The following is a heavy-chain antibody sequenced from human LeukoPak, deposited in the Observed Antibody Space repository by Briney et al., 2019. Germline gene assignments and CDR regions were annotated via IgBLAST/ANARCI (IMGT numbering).Heavy chain of an antibody. CDR1: GDTFTSYG. Sequence: ASVKVSCKATGDTFTSYGISLVRQAPGQGLEWMGWISAYNGNTNYAQKLQGRVTMTTDTSTSTAYMELRSLRSDDTAVYYCARDIVVVPPRRDYYYYGMDVWGQGTTVTVSS. CDR2: ISAYNGNT. D-gene: IGHD2-2*01. J-gene: IGHJ6*02. CDR3: ARDIVVVPPRRDYYYYGMDV. V-gene: IGHV1-18*01.